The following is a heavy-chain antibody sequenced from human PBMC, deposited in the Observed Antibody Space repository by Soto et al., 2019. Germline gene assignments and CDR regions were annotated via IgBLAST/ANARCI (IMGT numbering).Heavy chain of an antibody. CDR3: ARDPSDLWEPDQYFPH. Sequence: EVQLVESGGGLVKPGGSLTLSCAASGFTFISYSMNWVRQAPGKGLEWVSSISSSSRHIYYADSVKGRFTISRDNGKNSVYLQMNSLRVEDTAMYFCARDPSDLWEPDQYFPHWGQGTLVAVSS. J-gene: IGHJ1*01. D-gene: IGHD1-26*01. CDR2: ISSSSRHI. CDR1: GFTFISYS. V-gene: IGHV3-21*01.